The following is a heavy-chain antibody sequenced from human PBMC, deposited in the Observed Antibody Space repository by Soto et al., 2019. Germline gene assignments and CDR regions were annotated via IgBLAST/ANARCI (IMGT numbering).Heavy chain of an antibody. D-gene: IGHD2-2*01. V-gene: IGHV3-30-3*01. J-gene: IGHJ6*03. Sequence: SLRLSCAASGFTFSSYAMHWVRQAPGKGLEWVAVITYDGSSKYYADSVKGWFTISRDNSKNTLYLQMNSLRAEDTAVYYCAKVGEDIVVVPAAMLYYYYYMDVWGKGTTVTVSS. CDR3: AKVGEDIVVVPAAMLYYYYYMDV. CDR1: GFTFSSYA. CDR2: ITYDGSSK.